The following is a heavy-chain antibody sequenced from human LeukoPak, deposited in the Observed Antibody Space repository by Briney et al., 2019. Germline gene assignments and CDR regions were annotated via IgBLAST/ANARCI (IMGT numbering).Heavy chain of an antibody. CDR2: IIPIFGTA. D-gene: IGHD3-22*01. CDR3: ARGLYYDSSGPYYYYYGMDV. V-gene: IGHV1-69*13. J-gene: IGHJ6*02. Sequence: GASVKVSCKASGGTFSSYAISWVRQAPGQGLEWMGGIIPIFGTANYAQKFQGRVTITADESTSTAYMELSSLRSEDTAVHYCARGLYYDSSGPYYYYYGMDVWGQGTTVTVSS. CDR1: GGTFSSYA.